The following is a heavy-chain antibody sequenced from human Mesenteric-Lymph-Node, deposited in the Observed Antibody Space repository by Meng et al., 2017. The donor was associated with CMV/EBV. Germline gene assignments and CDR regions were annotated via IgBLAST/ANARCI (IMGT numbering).Heavy chain of an antibody. J-gene: IGHJ4*02. Sequence: KASGYTFTSYGISWVRQAPGQGLEWMGWISAYNGNTNYAQKLQGRVTMTTDTSTSTAYMELRSLRSDDTAVYYCARARARRGQLAPFDWGQGTLVTVSS. CDR1: GYTFTSYG. CDR3: ARARARRGQLAPFD. V-gene: IGHV1-18*01. D-gene: IGHD6-6*01. CDR2: ISAYNGNT.